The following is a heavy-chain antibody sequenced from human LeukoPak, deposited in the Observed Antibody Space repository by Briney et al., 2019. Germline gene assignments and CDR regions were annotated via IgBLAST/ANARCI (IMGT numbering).Heavy chain of an antibody. CDR3: ARHVWVPSYYYYGMDV. CDR1: GYSFTSYW. Sequence: GESLKISCKGSGYSFTSYWIGWVRQMPGKGLEWMGIIYPGDSDTRYSPSFQGQVTISADKSISTAYPQWSSLKASDTAMYYCARHVWVPSYYYYGMDVWGQGTTVTVSS. CDR2: IYPGDSDT. D-gene: IGHD1-26*01. J-gene: IGHJ6*02. V-gene: IGHV5-51*01.